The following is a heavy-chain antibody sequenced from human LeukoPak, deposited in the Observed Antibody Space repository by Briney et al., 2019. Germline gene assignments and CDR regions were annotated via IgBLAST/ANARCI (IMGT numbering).Heavy chain of an antibody. CDR1: GFTFSSYE. CDR3: ARARSLLFMDV. Sequence: GGSLRLSCAASGFTFSSYEMNWVRQAPGKGLEWVSYSTTSGSTIYYADSVKGRFTISRDNAKNALYLQMNSLRAEDTAVYYCARARSLLFMDVWGKGTTVTISS. D-gene: IGHD3-10*01. CDR2: STTSGSTI. J-gene: IGHJ6*03. V-gene: IGHV3-48*03.